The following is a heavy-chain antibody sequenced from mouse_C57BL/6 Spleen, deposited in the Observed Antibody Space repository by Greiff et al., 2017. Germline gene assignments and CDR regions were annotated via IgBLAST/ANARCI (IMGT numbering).Heavy chain of an antibody. V-gene: IGHV1-55*01. J-gene: IGHJ2*01. CDR2: IYPGSGST. Sequence: QVQLQQPGAELVKPGASVKMSCKASGYTFTSYWITWVKQRPGQGLEWIGDIYPGSGSTNYNGKFKSKATLTVDTSSSTAYMQLSSLTSEDSAVYYFARSPSYYGSSPDYFDYWGQGTTLTVSS. CDR1: GYTFTSYW. D-gene: IGHD1-1*01. CDR3: ARSPSYYGSSPDYFDY.